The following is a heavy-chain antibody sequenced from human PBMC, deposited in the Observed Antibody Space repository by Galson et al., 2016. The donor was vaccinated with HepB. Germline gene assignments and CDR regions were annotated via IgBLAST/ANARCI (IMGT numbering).Heavy chain of an antibody. J-gene: IGHJ4*02. CDR1: GLTFSSSS. Sequence: SLRLSCAASGLTFSSSSMTWVRQAPGKGLGWISYISTSSTVIYYADSVKGRFTISRDNAKSSLYLQMNSLSVEDTAVYYCARFVGQPLDYWGQGTLVTVSS. CDR3: ARFVGQPLDY. V-gene: IGHV3-48*01. CDR2: ISTSSTVI.